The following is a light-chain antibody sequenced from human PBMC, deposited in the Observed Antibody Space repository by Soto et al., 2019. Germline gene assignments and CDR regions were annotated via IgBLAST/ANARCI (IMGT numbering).Light chain of an antibody. Sequence: QSVLTQPRSVSGSPEQSVTISCTGTSSDVGTYTYVSWYQQHPGKAPKLIIYDVIKRPSGVPDRFSGSKSGNTASLTISGLQAEDEVDYYCCSYAGSYTHVFGTGTKVTVL. J-gene: IGLJ1*01. V-gene: IGLV2-11*01. CDR3: CSYAGSYTHV. CDR2: DVI. CDR1: SSDVGTYTY.